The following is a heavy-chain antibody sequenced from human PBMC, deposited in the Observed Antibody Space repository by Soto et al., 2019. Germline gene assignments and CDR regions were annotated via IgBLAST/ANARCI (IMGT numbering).Heavy chain of an antibody. CDR2: ISAYNGNT. Sequence: APVKVSFKASGYTFTSYGISWVRQAPGQGLEWMGWISAYNGNTSYAQKFQGRVTMTRDTSTSTVYMELSSLRSEDTAVYYCAREIAAAGSYYYGMDVWGQGTTVTVSS. CDR1: GYTFTSYG. CDR3: AREIAAAGSYYYGMDV. J-gene: IGHJ6*02. V-gene: IGHV1-18*04. D-gene: IGHD6-13*01.